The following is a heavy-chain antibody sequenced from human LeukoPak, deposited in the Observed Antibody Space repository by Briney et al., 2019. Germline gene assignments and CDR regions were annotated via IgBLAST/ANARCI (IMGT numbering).Heavy chain of an antibody. Sequence: ASLKVSCKASGYTFTSYDINWVRQATGQGVEWMGWMNPNSGNTGYAQKFQGRVTITRNTSISTAYMELSSLRSEDTAVYYCARGADYGDYVDYWGQGTLVTVSS. D-gene: IGHD4-17*01. V-gene: IGHV1-8*03. CDR1: GYTFTSYD. CDR3: ARGADYGDYVDY. CDR2: MNPNSGNT. J-gene: IGHJ4*02.